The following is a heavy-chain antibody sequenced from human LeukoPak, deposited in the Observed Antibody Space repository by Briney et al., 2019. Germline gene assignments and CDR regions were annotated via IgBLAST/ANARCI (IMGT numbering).Heavy chain of an antibody. Sequence: SETLSLTCTVSGGSISSSSYYWGWIRQPPGKGLEWIGSIYYSGSTYYNPSLKSRVTISVDTSKNQFSLKLSSVTAADTAVYYCARHVDGMAGFGEFDYWGQGTLVTVSS. CDR3: ARHVDGMAGFGEFDY. D-gene: IGHD3-10*01. CDR2: IYYSGST. V-gene: IGHV4-39*01. CDR1: GGSISSSSYY. J-gene: IGHJ4*02.